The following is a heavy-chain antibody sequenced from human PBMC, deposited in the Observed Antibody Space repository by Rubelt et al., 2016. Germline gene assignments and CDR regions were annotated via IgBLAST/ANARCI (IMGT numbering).Heavy chain of an antibody. CDR3: VRTYSSTDYFDD. CDR2: IIPIFGTA. V-gene: IGHV1-69*01. D-gene: IGHD6-19*01. Sequence: QVQLVQSGAEVKKPGSSVKVSCKASGGTFSSYAISWVRQAPGQGLEWMGGIIPIFGTANYAQKFQGRVTITADESTSTAYMELSSLRSEDTAMYYCVRTYSSTDYFDDWGQGTLVTVSS. CDR1: GGTFSSYA. J-gene: IGHJ4*02.